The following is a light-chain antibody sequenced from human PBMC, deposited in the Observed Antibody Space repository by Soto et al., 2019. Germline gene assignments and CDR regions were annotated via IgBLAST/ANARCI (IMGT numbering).Light chain of an antibody. Sequence: EIVMTQSPATLSVSPGERATLSCRASQSVSSNLAWYQQKPGQAPRLLIYGVSTRATCIPARFSGSGSGTEFTLTISSLQTEDFAVYYCQQYENWPPRTFGHGTKVDIK. CDR3: QQYENWPPRT. CDR1: QSVSSN. CDR2: GVS. V-gene: IGKV3-15*01. J-gene: IGKJ1*01.